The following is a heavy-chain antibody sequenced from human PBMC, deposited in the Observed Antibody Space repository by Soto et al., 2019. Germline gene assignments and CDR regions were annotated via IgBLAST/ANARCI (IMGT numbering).Heavy chain of an antibody. CDR3: ARVGTTVTTGSPDWFDP. CDR2: IYHSGST. Sequence: QVQLQESGPGLVKPSGTLSLTCAVSSGSISSSNWWSWVRQPPGKGLEWIGEIYHSGSTNYNPYLKSRVTISVDKSKNQFSLKLSSVTAADTAVYYCARVGTTVTTGSPDWFDPWGQGTLVTVSS. CDR1: SGSISSSNW. V-gene: IGHV4-4*02. J-gene: IGHJ5*02. D-gene: IGHD4-17*01.